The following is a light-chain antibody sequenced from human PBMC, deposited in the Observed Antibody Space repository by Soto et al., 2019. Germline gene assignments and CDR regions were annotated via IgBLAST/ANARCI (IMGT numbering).Light chain of an antibody. CDR3: QQYGSSPLT. J-gene: IGKJ4*01. CDR1: QSVRSNY. V-gene: IGKV3-20*01. CDR2: DAS. Sequence: EIVLTQSPGTLSLSPGERATLSCRASQSVRSNYLAWYQQKPGQAPRFLIYDASSRATGIPDRFSGSGSGTDFIFTISRLEPEDFAVYYCQQYGSSPLTFGGGTKV.